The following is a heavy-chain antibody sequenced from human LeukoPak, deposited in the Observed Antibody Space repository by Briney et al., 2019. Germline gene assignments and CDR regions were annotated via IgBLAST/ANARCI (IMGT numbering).Heavy chain of an antibody. Sequence: PGRSLRLSCAASGFTFSSYGMHWVRQAPGEGLEWVAVISYDGSNKYYADSVKGRFTISRDNSKNTLYLQMNSLRAEDTAVYYCATGWSHHDYWGQGTLVTVSS. J-gene: IGHJ4*02. CDR1: GFTFSSYG. D-gene: IGHD3-3*01. V-gene: IGHV3-30*03. CDR2: ISYDGSNK. CDR3: ATGWSHHDY.